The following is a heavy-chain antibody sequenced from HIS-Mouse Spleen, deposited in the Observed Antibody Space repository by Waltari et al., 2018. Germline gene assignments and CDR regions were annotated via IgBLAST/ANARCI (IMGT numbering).Heavy chain of an antibody. Sequence: QVQLVQSGAEVKKPGASVKASCKASGYTVTGYDMPSVRQAPGQGLEWMGWINPNSGGTNYAQKFQGRVTMTRDTSISTAYMELSRLRSDDTAVYYCARDAAAAKNWFDPWGQGTLVTVSS. V-gene: IGHV1-2*02. CDR3: ARDAAAAKNWFDP. J-gene: IGHJ5*02. CDR1: GYTVTGYD. CDR2: INPNSGGT. D-gene: IGHD6-13*01.